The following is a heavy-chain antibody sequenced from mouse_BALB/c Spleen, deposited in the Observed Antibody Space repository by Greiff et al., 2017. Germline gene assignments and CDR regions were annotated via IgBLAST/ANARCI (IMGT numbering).Heavy chain of an antibody. Sequence: EVKLMESGGGLVQPGGSLKLSCAASGFTFSSYGMSWVRQTPDKRLELVATINSNGGSTYYPDSVKGRFSISRDNAKNTLYLQMSSLKSEDTAMYYCARDGVNYAMDYWGQGTSVTVSS. V-gene: IGHV5-6-3*01. CDR1: GFTFSSYG. J-gene: IGHJ4*01. CDR3: ARDGVNYAMDY. CDR2: INSNGGST. D-gene: IGHD1-1*02.